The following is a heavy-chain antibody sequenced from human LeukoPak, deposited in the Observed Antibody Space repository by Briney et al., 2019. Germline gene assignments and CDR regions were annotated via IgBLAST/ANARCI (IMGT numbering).Heavy chain of an antibody. CDR1: GFTFNTYW. D-gene: IGHD1-26*01. CDR3: ARDRAVGATPDY. Sequence: PGGSLRLSCAASGFTFNTYWMSWVRQAPGKGLEWVSYISSSDSTIYYADSVKGRFTISRDNAKNSLYLQMNSLRAEDTAVYYCARDRAVGATPDYWGQGTLVTVSS. V-gene: IGHV3-11*01. CDR2: ISSSDSTI. J-gene: IGHJ4*02.